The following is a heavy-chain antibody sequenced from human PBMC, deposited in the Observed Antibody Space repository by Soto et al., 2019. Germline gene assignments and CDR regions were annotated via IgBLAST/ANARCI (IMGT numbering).Heavy chain of an antibody. CDR2: INPLPTSGTP. CDR3: AIDLAAAAY. J-gene: IGHJ4*02. CDR1: GYIFTNYY. Sequence: QVQLVQSGAEVKKPGASVKVSCKASGYIFTNYYIHWVRQAPGQGLEWMAIINPLPTSGTPNSAQKCQGRVTVTRDTSTRTVYLELSSLRSDATAVYCCAIDLAAAAYWCQGTLVTVSS. V-gene: IGHV1-46*01. D-gene: IGHD6-13*01.